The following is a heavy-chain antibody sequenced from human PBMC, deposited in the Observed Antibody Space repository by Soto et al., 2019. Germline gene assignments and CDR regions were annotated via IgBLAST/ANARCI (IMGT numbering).Heavy chain of an antibody. J-gene: IGHJ4*02. V-gene: IGHV3-21*06. Sequence: PGGSLRLSCAVSGFTFSNENMNGVRQVPGKGLEWVSSISSRSSFMNYADSVKGRFTISRDNDKSSLYLQMNSLRAEDTAVYYCARDPPLSMIVVVGVDDFWGQGTLVTVSS. CDR3: ARDPPLSMIVVVGVDDF. CDR2: ISSRSSFM. D-gene: IGHD3-22*01. CDR1: GFTFSNEN.